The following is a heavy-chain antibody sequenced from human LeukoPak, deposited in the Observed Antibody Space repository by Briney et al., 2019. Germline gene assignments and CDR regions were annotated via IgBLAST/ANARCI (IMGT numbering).Heavy chain of an antibody. CDR3: ARLVASTSIDS. V-gene: IGHV4-39*07. J-gene: IGHJ4*02. CDR2: IYYSGSV. CDR1: GGSISSSSYY. Sequence: SETLSLTCTVSGGSISSSSYYWGWIRQPPGKGLEWIGSIYYSGSVYYNPSLKSRVTLSVDPSKNRFSLKLTSVTAADTAIYYCARLVASTSIDSWGQGTLVTVSS.